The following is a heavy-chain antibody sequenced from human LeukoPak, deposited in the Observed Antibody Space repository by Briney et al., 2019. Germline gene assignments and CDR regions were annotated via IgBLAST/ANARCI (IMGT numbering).Heavy chain of an antibody. CDR1: GFTFSSYG. Sequence: GGSLRLSCAASGFTFSSYGMHWVRQAPGKGLEWVAVISYDGSNKYYVDSVKGRFTISRDNAKNSLYLQMNSLRAEDTAVYYCARHYCGGDCYFDYWGQGTLVTVSS. V-gene: IGHV3-30*03. CDR3: ARHYCGGDCYFDY. D-gene: IGHD2-21*02. CDR2: ISYDGSNK. J-gene: IGHJ4*02.